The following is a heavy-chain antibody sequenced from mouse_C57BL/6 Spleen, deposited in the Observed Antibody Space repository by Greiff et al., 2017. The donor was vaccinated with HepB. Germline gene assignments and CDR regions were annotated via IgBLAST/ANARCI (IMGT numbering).Heavy chain of an antibody. V-gene: IGHV2-2*01. D-gene: IGHD1-1*01. CDR1: GFSLTSYG. CDR3: ARGATVDYAMDY. Sequence: VMLVESGPGLVQPSQSLSNTCTVSGFSLTSYGVHWVRQSPGKGLEWLGVIWSGGSTDYNAAFISRLSISKDNSKSQVFFKMNSLQADDTAIYYCARGATVDYAMDYWGQGTSVTVSS. J-gene: IGHJ4*01. CDR2: IWSGGST.